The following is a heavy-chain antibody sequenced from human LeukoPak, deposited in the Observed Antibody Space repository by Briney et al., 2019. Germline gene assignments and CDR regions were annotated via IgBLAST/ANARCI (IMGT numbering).Heavy chain of an antibody. CDR1: SGSISSRTYY. D-gene: IGHD5-24*01. V-gene: IGHV4-39*07. CDR3: ARGEGYNFFDD. CDR2: LSYSGST. Sequence: SETLSLTCTVSSGSISSRTYYWAWIRQPPGKGLEWIGSLSYSGSTYYNPSLKSRVIVSVDTSKNQFSLKLSSVAAADTAVYNCARGEGYNFFDDWGQGTLVTVSS. J-gene: IGHJ4*02.